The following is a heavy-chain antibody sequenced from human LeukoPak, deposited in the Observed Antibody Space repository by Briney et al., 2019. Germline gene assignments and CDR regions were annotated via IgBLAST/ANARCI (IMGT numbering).Heavy chain of an antibody. CDR1: GYSFVLYG. CDR2: ISTYNGNT. J-gene: IGHJ4*02. D-gene: IGHD4-17*01. V-gene: IGHV1-18*01. CDR3: ARDEDYGISVNVDY. Sequence: ASVKVSCKASGYSFVLYGISWVRPAPGQGPEWMGWISTYNGNTKYAQKFQGRVTMTTDTSTSTAYMELRSLRSDDTAVYYCARDEDYGISVNVDYWGQGTLVTVSS.